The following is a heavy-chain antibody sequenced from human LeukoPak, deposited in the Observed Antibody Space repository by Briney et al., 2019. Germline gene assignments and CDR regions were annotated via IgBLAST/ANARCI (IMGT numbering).Heavy chain of an antibody. Sequence: SQTLSLTCTVSGGSISNGDYYWSRIRQPPGKGLEWIGYISSSGSSFYNPSLKSRVIISVDTSKNQFSLRLSSVTSADAAVYYCARVGDESFDYWGQGTQVSVSS. D-gene: IGHD3-10*01. J-gene: IGHJ4*02. CDR2: ISSSGSS. V-gene: IGHV4-30-4*08. CDR3: ARVGDESFDY. CDR1: GGSISNGDYY.